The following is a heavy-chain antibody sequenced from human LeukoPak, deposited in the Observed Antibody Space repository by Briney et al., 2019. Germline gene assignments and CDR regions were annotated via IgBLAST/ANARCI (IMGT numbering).Heavy chain of an antibody. J-gene: IGHJ1*01. V-gene: IGHV3-9*01. D-gene: IGHD4-17*01. CDR3: AKSGDYSAEYFQH. CDR1: GFTFDDYA. CDR2: ISWNSGSI. Sequence: GGSLRLSCAASGFTFDDYAMHWVRQAPGKGLEWVSGISWNSGSIGYADSVKGRFTISRDNAKNSLYLQMNSLRAEDTALYYCAKSGDYSAEYFQHWGQGTLVTVSS.